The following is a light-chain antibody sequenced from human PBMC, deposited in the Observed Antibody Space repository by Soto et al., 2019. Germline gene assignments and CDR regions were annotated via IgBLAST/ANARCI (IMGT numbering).Light chain of an antibody. J-gene: IGLJ2*01. V-gene: IGLV1-47*01. CDR2: RNN. CDR3: AAWDDSLSGVV. Sequence: QSLLTQPPSASGTPGQRVTISCSGSSSNIGSNYVFWYQHLPGTAPKLLIYRNNQRPSGVPDRFSGSKSGTSAALAISGLRSEDETDYYCAAWDDSLSGVVFGGGTKLTVL. CDR1: SSNIGSNY.